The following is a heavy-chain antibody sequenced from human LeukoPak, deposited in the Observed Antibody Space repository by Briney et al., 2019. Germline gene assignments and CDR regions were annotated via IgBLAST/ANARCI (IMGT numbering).Heavy chain of an antibody. Sequence: ASVTVSFTTSAYTFTIHGINWVRQAPGQGHEWMGWTSAYNGNTNYAQKVQGRVTMTADTSTSTAYMELRSLRSDDTAVYYCARVDGRYCSSTSCYAWDHWGQGTLVSVSS. CDR1: AYTFTIHG. CDR3: ARVDGRYCSSTSCYAWDH. J-gene: IGHJ4*02. D-gene: IGHD2-2*01. V-gene: IGHV1-18*01. CDR2: TSAYNGNT.